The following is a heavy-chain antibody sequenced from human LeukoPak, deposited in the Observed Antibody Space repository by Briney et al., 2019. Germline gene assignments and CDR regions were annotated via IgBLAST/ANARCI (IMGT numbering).Heavy chain of an antibody. J-gene: IGHJ5*02. Sequence: SQTLSLTCTVSGVSISSGGYYWSWIRQHPGKGLEWIGYIYYSGSTYYNPSLKSRVTISVDTSKNQFSQKLSSVTAADTAVYYCARGGEYDILTGYANWFDPWGQGTLVTVSS. D-gene: IGHD3-9*01. V-gene: IGHV4-31*03. CDR3: ARGGEYDILTGYANWFDP. CDR1: GVSISSGGYY. CDR2: IYYSGST.